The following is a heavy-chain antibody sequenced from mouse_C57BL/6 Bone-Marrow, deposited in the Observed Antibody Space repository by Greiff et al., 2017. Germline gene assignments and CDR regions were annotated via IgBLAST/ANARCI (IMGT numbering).Heavy chain of an antibody. J-gene: IGHJ3*01. D-gene: IGHD2-4*01. Sequence: ELQLQQSGAGLLGPGASFTWSCTASAFTIKAAYMPWVSQSPDKGLEWIGWINPENGDTEYASKFQGKATITADTSYNTAYLQLSSLTSEDTAVYYCTFYYDCPFADWGQGTLVTVSA. V-gene: IGHV14-4*01. CDR3: TFYYDCPFAD. CDR1: AFTIKAAY. CDR2: INPENGDT.